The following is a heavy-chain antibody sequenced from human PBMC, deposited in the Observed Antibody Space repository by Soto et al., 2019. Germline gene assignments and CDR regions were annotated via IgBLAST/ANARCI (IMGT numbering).Heavy chain of an antibody. D-gene: IGHD2-2*01. Sequence: GGSMIVSCTASGFTFISYARSWVRKTTGKGLEWVSAISGSGGSTYYADSVKGRFTISRDNSKNTLYLQMNSLRAEDTAVYYYAKGKPYQYMAFGGMDVWGQGTTVTVSS. J-gene: IGHJ6*02. V-gene: IGHV3-23*01. CDR3: AKGKPYQYMAFGGMDV. CDR1: GFTFISYA. CDR2: ISGSGGST.